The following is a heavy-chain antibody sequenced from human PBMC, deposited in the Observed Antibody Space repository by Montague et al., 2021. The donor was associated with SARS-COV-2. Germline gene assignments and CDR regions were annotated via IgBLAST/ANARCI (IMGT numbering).Heavy chain of an antibody. V-gene: IGHV4-61*01. CDR3: ARVGRGSSWYEVAFDI. D-gene: IGHD6-13*01. CDR1: GGSISYGSYF. J-gene: IGHJ3*02. Sequence: SETLSLTCTVSGGSISYGSYFWTWIRQPPGKGLEWIGYIYNSGSTNYNPSLTSRVTISVDTSKNQFSLKLSSVAAADTAVYYCARVGRGSSWYEVAFDIWGQGTMVTVSS. CDR2: IYNSGST.